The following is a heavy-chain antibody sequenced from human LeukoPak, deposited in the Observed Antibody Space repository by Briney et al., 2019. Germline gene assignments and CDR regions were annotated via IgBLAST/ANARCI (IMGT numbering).Heavy chain of an antibody. CDR2: VKSDGTAT. D-gene: IGHD1-14*01. Sequence: GGSLRLSCAASGFTFSSHLMHRVRQSQGTGLVWVSSVKSDGTATNYADSVKGRFTISRDNAKNTLYLQMNSLRVEDTAVYYCVRKFATGDWGQGTLVTVSS. V-gene: IGHV3-74*01. J-gene: IGHJ4*02. CDR3: VRKFATGD. CDR1: GFTFSSHL.